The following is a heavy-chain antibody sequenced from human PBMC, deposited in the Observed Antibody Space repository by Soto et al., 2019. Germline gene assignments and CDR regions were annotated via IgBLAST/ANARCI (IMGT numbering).Heavy chain of an antibody. CDR3: ARGVYNTIFGVVSLDY. Sequence: PSETLSLTCAVYGGSFSDYYWSWIRQSPWKGLEWIGEINHRASTICNPSLKSRVTISVDTSKNQFSLKLSSVTAADTAVYYCARGVYNTIFGVVSLDYWGQGTPVTVYS. D-gene: IGHD3-3*01. V-gene: IGHV4-34*01. J-gene: IGHJ4*02. CDR1: GGSFSDYY. CDR2: INHRAST.